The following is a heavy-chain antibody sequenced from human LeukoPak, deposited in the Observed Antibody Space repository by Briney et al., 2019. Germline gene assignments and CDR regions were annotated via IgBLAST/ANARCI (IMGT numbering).Heavy chain of an antibody. D-gene: IGHD3-3*01. J-gene: IGHJ6*03. CDR2: IYHSGST. V-gene: IGHV4-38-2*01. CDR1: GGSISSGAY. Sequence: PSETLSLTCAVSGGSISSGAYWGWVRRPPGKGLEWIGTIYHSGSTYYNPSLNSRVTISIDTSKNQFSLKLSSVTAADTAVYYCARSITTYYYYCMDVWGKGTTVTVSS. CDR3: ARSITTYYYYCMDV.